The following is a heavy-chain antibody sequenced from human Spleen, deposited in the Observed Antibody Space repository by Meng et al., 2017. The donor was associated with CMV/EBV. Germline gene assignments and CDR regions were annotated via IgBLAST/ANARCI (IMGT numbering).Heavy chain of an antibody. CDR1: GRTFCSYG. CDR2: IGATAGGT. CDR3: ASTNDYGGYSLN. D-gene: IGHD4-23*01. Sequence: GGSLRLSCAASGRTFCSYGKSWVRQAPGKGLEWVSSIGATAGGTYYADSVKGRFTISRDNAKNTLYLQMNSLGAEDTAVYYCASTNDYGGYSLNWGQGTLVTVSS. J-gene: IGHJ4*02. V-gene: IGHV3-23*01.